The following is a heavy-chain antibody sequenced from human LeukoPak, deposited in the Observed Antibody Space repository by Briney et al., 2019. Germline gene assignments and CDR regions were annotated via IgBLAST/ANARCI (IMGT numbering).Heavy chain of an antibody. CDR1: GFTFSSYD. D-gene: IGHD1-1*01. CDR2: ISRSGGTT. J-gene: IGHJ6*03. Sequence: GGSLRLSCAASGFTFSSYDMTWVRQTPGKGLEWVALISRSGGTTYYADSVKGRFTISRDNSKNTLYLQMNSLRAEDTAEYYCAKRGGTESLYYYYYMDVWGKGTTVTVSS. CDR3: AKRGGTESLYYYYYMDV. V-gene: IGHV3-23*01.